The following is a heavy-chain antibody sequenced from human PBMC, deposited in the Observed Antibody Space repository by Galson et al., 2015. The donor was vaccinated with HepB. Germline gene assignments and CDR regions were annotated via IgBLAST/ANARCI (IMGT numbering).Heavy chain of an antibody. CDR2: IRPTSGDI. Sequence: LRLSCAASGFDFSGYTMNWVRLAPGKGLEWISSIRPTSGDIYYAESLTGRFTVSRDNAKNSLYLQMNSLRAADTALYYCARYNTTSSAFDYWGQGTLVTASS. V-gene: IGHV3-21*01. D-gene: IGHD5-24*01. CDR3: ARYNTTSSAFDY. J-gene: IGHJ4*02. CDR1: GFDFSGYT.